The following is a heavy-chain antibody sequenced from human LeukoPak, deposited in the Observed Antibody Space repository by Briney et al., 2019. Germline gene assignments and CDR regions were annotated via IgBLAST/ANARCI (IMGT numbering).Heavy chain of an antibody. Sequence: SETLSLTCAVYGGSFSGYYWSWIRQPPGKGLEWIGEINRSGSTNCNPSLKSRVTVSVDTSKNQFSLKLSSVTAADTAVYYCARQTGAYYYYMDVWGKGTTVTVSS. J-gene: IGHJ6*03. V-gene: IGHV4-34*01. D-gene: IGHD7-27*01. CDR3: ARQTGAYYYYMDV. CDR1: GGSFSGYY. CDR2: INRSGST.